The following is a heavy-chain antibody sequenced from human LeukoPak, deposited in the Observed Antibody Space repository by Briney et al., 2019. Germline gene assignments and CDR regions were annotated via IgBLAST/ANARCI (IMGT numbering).Heavy chain of an antibody. CDR3: ARESSGWSYMDV. J-gene: IGHJ6*03. CDR1: GFTVSSNY. Sequence: GGSLRLSCAASGFTVSSNYMSWVRQAPGKGREWVSVIYSGGSTYYADSVKGRFTISRDHSKNKLYVQMNSLRAEGTAVYYCARESSGWSYMDVWGKGNTVTVSS. D-gene: IGHD6-19*01. V-gene: IGHV3-66*02. CDR2: IYSGGST.